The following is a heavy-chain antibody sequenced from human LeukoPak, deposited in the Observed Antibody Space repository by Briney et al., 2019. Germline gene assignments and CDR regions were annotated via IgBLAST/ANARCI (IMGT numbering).Heavy chain of an antibody. Sequence: PGGSLRLSCAASRFTFSNYAMTWVRQAPGQGLEWVAVISYDGSNKYYADSVKGRFTISRDNSKNTLYLQMNSLRAEDTAVYYCARDYYGRVVPAATCMDVWGKGTTVTVSS. D-gene: IGHD2-2*01. CDR1: RFTFSNYA. V-gene: IGHV3-30*04. CDR2: ISYDGSNK. CDR3: ARDYYGRVVPAATCMDV. J-gene: IGHJ6*04.